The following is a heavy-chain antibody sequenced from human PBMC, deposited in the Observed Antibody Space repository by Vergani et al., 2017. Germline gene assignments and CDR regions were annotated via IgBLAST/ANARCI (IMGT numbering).Heavy chain of an antibody. CDR3: ARVGTSSNRDYFDY. D-gene: IGHD2-2*01. J-gene: IGHJ4*02. CDR1: GYTFTDYF. Sequence: QVQLVQSGAEVKKPGASVKVSCKASGYTFTDYFLHWVRPASGQGLEWMGWINPNSGGTNYAQKFQGRVTMTRDTSISTAYMELSNLRSDDTAVYYCARVGTSSNRDYFDYWGEGTLVAVSS. CDR2: INPNSGGT. V-gene: IGHV1-2*02.